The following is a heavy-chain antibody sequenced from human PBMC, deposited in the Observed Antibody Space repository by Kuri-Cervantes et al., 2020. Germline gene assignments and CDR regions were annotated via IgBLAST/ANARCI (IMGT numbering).Heavy chain of an antibody. CDR3: ARADITMIVVVISLDY. CDR1: GGSISSGGYY. Sequence: GSLRLSCTVSGGSISSGGYYWSWIRQHPGKGLEWIGYIYYSGSTNYNPSLKSRVTISVDTSKNQFSLKLSSVTAADTAVYYCARADITMIVVVISLDYWGQGTLVTVSS. V-gene: IGHV4-61*08. D-gene: IGHD3-22*01. CDR2: IYYSGST. J-gene: IGHJ4*02.